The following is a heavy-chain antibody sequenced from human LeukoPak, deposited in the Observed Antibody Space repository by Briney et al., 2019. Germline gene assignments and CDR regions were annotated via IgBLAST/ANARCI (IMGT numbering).Heavy chain of an antibody. D-gene: IGHD1-26*01. J-gene: IGHJ1*01. CDR1: GFTLSSYA. CDR2: ISGSGGST. V-gene: IGHV3-23*01. Sequence: PGVSLRLSCAASGFTLSSYAMSWVRQAPGKGLEWVSAISGSGGSTYYADSVKGRFIISRDNSKNTLYLQMNSLRAEDTAVYYCAKEAGSYYELHFQHWGQGTLVTVSS. CDR3: AKEAGSYYELHFQH.